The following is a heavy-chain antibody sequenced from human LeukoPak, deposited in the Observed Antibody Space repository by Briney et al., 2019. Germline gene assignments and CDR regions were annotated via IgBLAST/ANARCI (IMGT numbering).Heavy chain of an antibody. CDR2: IGTASDT. D-gene: IGHD1-1*01. V-gene: IGHV3-13*01. J-gene: IGHJ6*03. Sequence: GGSLRLSCAAPGFTFSSFDMHWVRQPTGQGLEWASTIGTASDTYYPGSVEGRFTLSRDNAKNSLYLQMNSLTAGDTAVYYCARGPPRGKYYYMDVWGKGTTVTVSS. CDR1: GFTFSSFD. CDR3: ARGPPRGKYYYMDV.